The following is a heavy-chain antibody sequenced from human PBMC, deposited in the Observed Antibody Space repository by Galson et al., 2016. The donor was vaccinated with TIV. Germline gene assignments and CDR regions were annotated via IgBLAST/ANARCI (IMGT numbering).Heavy chain of an antibody. D-gene: IGHD5-18*01. Sequence: ETLSLTCSVSGGSVSRYYWSWVRQSPGKGLEWIGRIFTDGTTTYNPSLKSRVAISVDTSRRQFSLRLRSVTAADTALYYCATVNTNSQKYFDYWGQGIQVTVS. CDR2: IFTDGTT. CDR1: GGSVSRYY. V-gene: IGHV4-4*07. CDR3: ATVNTNSQKYFDY. J-gene: IGHJ4*02.